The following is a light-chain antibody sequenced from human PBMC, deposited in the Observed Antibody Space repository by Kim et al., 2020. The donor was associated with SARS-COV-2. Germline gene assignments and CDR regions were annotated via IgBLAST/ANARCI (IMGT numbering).Light chain of an antibody. Sequence: EIVMTQSPLSLPVTPGEPASISCRSSRSLLSSNGYNYLDWYLQKPGQSPQLLIYLVSNRASGVPDRFSGSASGTDFTLRISRVEAEDVGGYYCMQALQTPITLGQGTRLEIK. J-gene: IGKJ5*01. V-gene: IGKV2-28*01. CDR1: RSLLSSNGYNY. CDR3: MQALQTPIT. CDR2: LVS.